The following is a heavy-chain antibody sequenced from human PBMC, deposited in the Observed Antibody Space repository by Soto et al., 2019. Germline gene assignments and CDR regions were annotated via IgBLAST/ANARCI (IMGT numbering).Heavy chain of an antibody. CDR3: AKDRRQLSALDM. J-gene: IGHJ3*02. Sequence: SLRLSCAASGFSLSSYGMHWVRQAPGRGLEWVTVISNDGNRKYYGESVKGRFSVSRDNDKDTLYLQMSGLRPEDTGVYYCAKDRRQLSALDMWGQGTTVTVSS. CDR1: GFSLSSYG. D-gene: IGHD6-6*01. V-gene: IGHV3-30*18. CDR2: ISNDGNRK.